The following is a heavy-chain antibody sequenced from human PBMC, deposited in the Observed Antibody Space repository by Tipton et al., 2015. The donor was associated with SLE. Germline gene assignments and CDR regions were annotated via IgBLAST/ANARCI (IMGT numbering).Heavy chain of an antibody. J-gene: IGHJ6*04. CDR2: MNPNSGNT. CDR3: AMIDGCSSTSCYRAPMDV. D-gene: IGHD2-2*02. V-gene: IGHV1-8*01. CDR1: GYTFTSYD. Sequence: QSGAEVKKPGASVKVSCKASGYTFTSYDINWVRQATGQGLEWMGWMNPNSGNTGYAQKFQGRVTMTRNTSISTAYMELSSLRSEDTAVYYCAMIDGCSSTSCYRAPMDVWGKGTTVTVSS.